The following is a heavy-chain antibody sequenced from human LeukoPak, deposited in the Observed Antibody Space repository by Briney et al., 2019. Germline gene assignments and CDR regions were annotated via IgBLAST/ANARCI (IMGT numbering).Heavy chain of an antibody. CDR1: GYTFTGYY. V-gene: IGHV1-69*13. J-gene: IGHJ6*03. CDR3: ARDPGIAAAGTILFYYYYYMDV. Sequence: SVKVSCKASGYTFTGYYMHWVRQAPGQGLEWMGGIIPIFGTANYAQKFQGRVTITADESTSTAYMELSSLRSEDTAVYYCARDPGIAAAGTILFYYYYYMDVWGKGTTVTISS. D-gene: IGHD6-13*01. CDR2: IIPIFGTA.